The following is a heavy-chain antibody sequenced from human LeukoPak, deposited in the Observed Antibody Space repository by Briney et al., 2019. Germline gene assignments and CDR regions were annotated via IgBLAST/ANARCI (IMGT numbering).Heavy chain of an antibody. D-gene: IGHD3-10*01. CDR2: IKQDGSEK. Sequence: GGSLRLSCAASGFTFSSYWMSWVRQAPGKGLEWVANIKQDGSEKYYVDSVKGRFTISRDNAKNSLYLQMNSLRAEDTAVYYCARTSMVRGVSRPFDPWGQGTLVTVSS. CDR3: ARTSMVRGVSRPFDP. V-gene: IGHV3-7*01. J-gene: IGHJ5*02. CDR1: GFTFSSYW.